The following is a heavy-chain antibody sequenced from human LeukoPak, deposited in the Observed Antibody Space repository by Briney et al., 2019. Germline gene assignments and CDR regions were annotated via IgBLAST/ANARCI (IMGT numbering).Heavy chain of an antibody. CDR1: GGSISSSSYY. V-gene: IGHV4-39*01. Sequence: SETLSLTCTVSGGSISSSSYYWGWIRQPPGKGLEWTGSIYYSGSTYYNPSLKSRVTISVDTSKNQFSLKLSSVTAADTAVYYCVRPSSAGYYYYMDVWGKGTTVTVSS. D-gene: IGHD1-26*01. CDR2: IYYSGST. CDR3: VRPSSAGYYYYMDV. J-gene: IGHJ6*03.